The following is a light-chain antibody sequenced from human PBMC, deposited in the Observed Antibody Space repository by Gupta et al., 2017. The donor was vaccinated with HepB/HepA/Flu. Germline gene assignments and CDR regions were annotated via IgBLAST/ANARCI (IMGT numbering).Light chain of an antibody. CDR2: DDS. V-gene: IGLV3-21*02. CDR1: NIGFKS. CDR3: QVWDSTTAHYV. J-gene: IGLJ1*01. Sequence: SYVLTQPPSSSVAPGEPVSITCEGNNIGFKSVHWYRQKPGQAPVLVVYDDSDRPSGIPERFSGSNSGNTATLTISRVEVGDEADFYCQVWDSTTAHYVFGDGTKVTVL.